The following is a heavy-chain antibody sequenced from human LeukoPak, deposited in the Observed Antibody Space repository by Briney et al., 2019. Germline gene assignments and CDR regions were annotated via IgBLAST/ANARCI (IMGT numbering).Heavy chain of an antibody. Sequence: TSETLSLTCAVYGGSFSGYYWSWIRQPPGKGLEWIGEINHSGSTNYNPSLKSRVTISVDTSKNQFSLKLSSVTAADTAVYYCAGGSYHYYYYYMDVWGKGTTVTVSS. D-gene: IGHD1-26*01. J-gene: IGHJ6*03. V-gene: IGHV4-34*01. CDR1: GGSFSGYY. CDR2: INHSGST. CDR3: AGGSYHYYYYYMDV.